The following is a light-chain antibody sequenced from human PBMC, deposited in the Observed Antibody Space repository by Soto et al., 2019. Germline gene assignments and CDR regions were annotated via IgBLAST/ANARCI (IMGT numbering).Light chain of an antibody. J-gene: IGLJ2*01. CDR1: RSNIGSNY. V-gene: IGLV1-47*01. CDR3: AAWDDSLSGGEG. CDR2: RNN. Sequence: QSVLTQPPSASGTPGQRVTISCSGSRSNIGSNYVYWYQQLPGTAPKLLIYRNNQRPSGVPDRFSGSKSGTSASLASSGLRSEDEADDDWAAWDDSLSGGEGFGGGTKLTGL.